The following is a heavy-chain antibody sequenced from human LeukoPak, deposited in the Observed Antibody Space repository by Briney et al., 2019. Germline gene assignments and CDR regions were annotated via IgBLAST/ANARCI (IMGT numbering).Heavy chain of an antibody. V-gene: IGHV4-30-4*01. J-gene: IGHJ5*02. Sequence: SQTLSLTCAVSGGSISGGDYYWSWIRQPPGKGLEWIGYIYYSGSTYYNPSLKSRVTISVDTSKNQFSLKLSSVTAADTAVYYCARGRCPLYYDFWSGYYTNWFDPWGQGTLVTVSS. CDR2: IYYSGST. D-gene: IGHD3-3*01. CDR3: ARGRCPLYYDFWSGYYTNWFDP. CDR1: GGSISGGDYY.